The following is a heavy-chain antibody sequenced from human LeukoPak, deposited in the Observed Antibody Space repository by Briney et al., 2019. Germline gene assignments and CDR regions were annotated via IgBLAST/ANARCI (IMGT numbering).Heavy chain of an antibody. J-gene: IGHJ4*02. D-gene: IGHD6-13*01. CDR2: MNPNSGNT. CDR1: EYTFARYD. Sequence: ASVKVTCKASEYTFARYDSNWVRQATGQGPEWMGWMNPNSGNTGYAQKFRGRVTMTRDTSIFTAYMELSSLRSEDTAVYYCARGSAADSLDYWGQGTLVTVSS. V-gene: IGHV1-8*01. CDR3: ARGSAADSLDY.